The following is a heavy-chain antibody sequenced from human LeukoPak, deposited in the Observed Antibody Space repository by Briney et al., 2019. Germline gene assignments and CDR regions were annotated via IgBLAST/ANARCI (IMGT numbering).Heavy chain of an antibody. CDR2: IYYSGST. V-gene: IGHV4-39*07. D-gene: IGHD4-17*01. J-gene: IGHJ4*02. Sequence: PSETLSLTCTVSGGSISSSSYYWGWIRQPPGKGLEWIGSIYYSGSTYYNPSLKSRVTISVDTSKNQFSLKLSSVTAADTAVYYCARVGDYGDRPFDYWGQGTLVTVSS. CDR1: GGSISSSSYY. CDR3: ARVGDYGDRPFDY.